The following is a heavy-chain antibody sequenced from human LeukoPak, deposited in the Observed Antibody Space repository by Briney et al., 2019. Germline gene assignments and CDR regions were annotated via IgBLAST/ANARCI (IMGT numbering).Heavy chain of an antibody. V-gene: IGHV4-39*01. CDR3: ARLGGSGSYYTDY. Sequence: SETLSLTCTVSGGSISSSSYYWGWIRQPPGKGLEWIGSIYYSGSTYYNPSPKSRVTISVDTSKNQFSLKLSSVTAADTAVYYCARLGGSGSYYTDYWGQGTLVTVSS. CDR2: IYYSGST. J-gene: IGHJ4*02. CDR1: GGSISSSSYY. D-gene: IGHD3-10*01.